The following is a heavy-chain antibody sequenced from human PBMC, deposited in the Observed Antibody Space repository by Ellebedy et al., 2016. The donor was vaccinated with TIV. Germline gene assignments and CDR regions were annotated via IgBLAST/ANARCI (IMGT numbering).Heavy chain of an antibody. Sequence: GGSLRLXXAASGFTFSSYAMHWVRQAPGKGLEWVAVISYDGSNKYYADSVKGRFTISRDNSKNTLYLQMNSLRAEDTAVYYCARVPVGATTYGWFDPWGQGTLVTVSS. CDR2: ISYDGSNK. V-gene: IGHV3-30-3*01. J-gene: IGHJ5*02. CDR3: ARVPVGATTYGWFDP. D-gene: IGHD1-26*01. CDR1: GFTFSSYA.